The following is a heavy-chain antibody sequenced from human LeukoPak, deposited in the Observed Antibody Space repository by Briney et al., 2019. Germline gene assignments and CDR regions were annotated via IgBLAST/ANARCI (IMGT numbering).Heavy chain of an antibody. D-gene: IGHD4-17*01. CDR2: ISAYNGNT. CDR1: GYTFTSYG. V-gene: IGHV1-18*01. J-gene: IGHJ4*02. Sequence: ASVKVSCKASGYTFTSYGISWVRQAPGQGPEWMGWISAYNGNTNSAQKLQGRVTMTTETSTSTAYMELRSLRSDDTAVYYCARDNGDYQLDYWGQGTLVTVSS. CDR3: ARDNGDYQLDY.